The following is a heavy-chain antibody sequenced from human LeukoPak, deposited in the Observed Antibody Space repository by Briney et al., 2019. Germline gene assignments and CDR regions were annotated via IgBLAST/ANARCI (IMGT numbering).Heavy chain of an antibody. D-gene: IGHD5-18*01. CDR1: GYTFTIYY. CDR3: ARRHDTALLN. V-gene: IGHV1-46*01. CDR2: INPSGGST. J-gene: IGHJ4*02. Sequence: ASVTVSFTASGYTFTIYYMHWVRQAPGQGLEWMGIINPSGGSTSYAQKFQGRVTMTRDTSTSTVYMELSSLRSEDTAVYYCARRHDTALLNWGQGTLVTVSS.